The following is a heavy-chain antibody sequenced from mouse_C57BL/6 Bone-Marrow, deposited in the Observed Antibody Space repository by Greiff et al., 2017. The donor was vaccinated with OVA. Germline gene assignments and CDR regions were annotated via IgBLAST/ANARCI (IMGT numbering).Heavy chain of an antibody. J-gene: IGHJ3*01. D-gene: IGHD1-1*01. Sequence: EVQLQESGAELVKPGASVKLSCTASGFNIKDYYMHWVKQRTEQGLEWIGRIDPEDGGTKYAPKFQGKATITADTSTNTAYLHLSSLTAEDTAFYYCTYYYIAYWGQGTLVTVSA. CDR2: IDPEDGGT. V-gene: IGHV14-2*01. CDR1: GFNIKDYY. CDR3: TYYYIAY.